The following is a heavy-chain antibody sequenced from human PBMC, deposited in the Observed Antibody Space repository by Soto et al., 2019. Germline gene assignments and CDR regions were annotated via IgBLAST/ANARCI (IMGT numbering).Heavy chain of an antibody. CDR2: HHIGVSP. Sequence: PGGSRRLPCEVSGFSVIINYLSWVRQAPGKGLELVSVHHIGVSPNYADSVQGRFTIARDKSNSALYLQMRRVRAEDPAVYFCARHRHPRGTVGATSPLDPWGQGTQVTVSS. J-gene: IGHJ5*02. CDR1: GFSVIINY. V-gene: IGHV3-53*01. CDR3: ARHRHPRGTVGATSPLDP. D-gene: IGHD1-26*01.